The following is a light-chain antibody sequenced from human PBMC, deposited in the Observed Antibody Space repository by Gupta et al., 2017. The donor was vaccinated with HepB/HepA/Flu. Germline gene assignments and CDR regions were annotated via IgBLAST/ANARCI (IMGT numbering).Light chain of an antibody. CDR2: DAS. CDR3: QQRSKWPLT. CDR1: QSIVNY. J-gene: IGKJ4*01. Sequence: TLSLSPGKGATLSCRACQSIVNYLAWYQQKPGQAPSLLIYDASNRATGIPARFSGSGSGTDFTLTISSLEPEDFAVDYCQQRSKWPLTFGGGTKVEIK. V-gene: IGKV3-11*01.